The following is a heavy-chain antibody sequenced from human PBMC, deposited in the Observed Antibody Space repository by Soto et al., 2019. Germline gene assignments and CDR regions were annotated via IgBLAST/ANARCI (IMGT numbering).Heavy chain of an antibody. D-gene: IGHD5-12*01. CDR1: GYTFTMYY. V-gene: IGHV1-46*01. CDR3: ARDLRIIVATTGRDYYYGMDV. J-gene: IGHJ6*02. CDR2: INPSGGST. Sequence: RGSVKVSCKASGYTFTMYYMHCVLRSGLQWREGMGIINPSGGSTSYAQKFQGRVTMTRDTSTSTVYMELSSLRSEDTAVYYCARDLRIIVATTGRDYYYGMDVWGQGTTVTVSS.